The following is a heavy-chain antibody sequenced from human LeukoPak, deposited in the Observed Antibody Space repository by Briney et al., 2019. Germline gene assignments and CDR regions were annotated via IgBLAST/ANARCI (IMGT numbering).Heavy chain of an antibody. Sequence: GGSLRLSCAASGFTFSNYWMSWVRQAPGKGLEWVANIKQDRSEKYYVDSVKGRFTISRDNAKNSLYLQMNSLRAEDTAVYYCAKGAHYFGSGSFRRGHYFDSWGQGTLVTVSS. D-gene: IGHD3-10*01. CDR3: AKGAHYFGSGSFRRGHYFDS. CDR2: IKQDRSEK. J-gene: IGHJ4*02. CDR1: GFTFSNYW. V-gene: IGHV3-7*01.